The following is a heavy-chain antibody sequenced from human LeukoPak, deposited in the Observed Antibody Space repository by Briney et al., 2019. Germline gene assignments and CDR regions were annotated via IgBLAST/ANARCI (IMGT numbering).Heavy chain of an antibody. CDR3: AKLTHSSGWYGAEYFQH. D-gene: IGHD6-19*01. CDR1: GFTFSSYG. V-gene: IGHV3-30*18. CDR2: ISYEGSNK. J-gene: IGHJ1*01. Sequence: GRSLRLSCAASGFTFSSYGMHWVRQAPGKGLEWVAVISYEGSNKYYADSVKGRFTISRDNSKNTLYLQMNSLRAEDTAVYYCAKLTHSSGWYGAEYFQHWGQGTLVTVSS.